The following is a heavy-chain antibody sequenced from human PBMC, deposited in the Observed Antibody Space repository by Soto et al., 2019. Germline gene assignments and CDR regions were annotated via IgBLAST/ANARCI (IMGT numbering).Heavy chain of an antibody. J-gene: IGHJ5*02. Sequence: SETLSLTCTVSGGSISSYYWSWIRQPPGKGLEWIGYIYYSGSTNYNPSLKSRVTISVDTSKNQFSLKLSSVTAADTAVYYCARVAVAEDWFDPSGQGTLVTVSS. CDR3: ARVAVAEDWFDP. D-gene: IGHD6-19*01. CDR2: IYYSGST. V-gene: IGHV4-59*01. CDR1: GGSISSYY.